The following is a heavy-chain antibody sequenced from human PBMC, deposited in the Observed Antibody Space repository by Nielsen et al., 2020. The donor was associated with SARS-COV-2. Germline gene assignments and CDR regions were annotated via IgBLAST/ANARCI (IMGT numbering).Heavy chain of an antibody. CDR1: GGTFGTYG. Sequence: SVRVSCKASGGTFGTYGISWVRQAPGQGLEWMGGIIPIFGRTSYAQKFRGRVTMTADGSTNIVYLELSSLKSEDTAVYYCARDQSSSSWYSPYDHWGQGTLVTVSS. J-gene: IGHJ4*02. CDR2: IIPIFGRT. V-gene: IGHV1-69*13. D-gene: IGHD6-13*01. CDR3: ARDQSSSSWYSPYDH.